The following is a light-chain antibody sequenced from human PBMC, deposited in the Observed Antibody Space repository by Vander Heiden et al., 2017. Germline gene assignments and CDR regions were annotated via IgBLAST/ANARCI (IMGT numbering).Light chain of an antibody. CDR2: KAS. CDR1: QSISSW. J-gene: IGKJ2*01. CDR3: QQYNSYPYT. Sequence: DIQMTQSPSTLSASVGERVTITCRASQSISSWLAWYQQKPGKAPKLLIYKASSLESGVPSRFSGSGSGTEFTLTISSLQPDDFATYYCQQYNSYPYTYGQGNKLEIK. V-gene: IGKV1-5*03.